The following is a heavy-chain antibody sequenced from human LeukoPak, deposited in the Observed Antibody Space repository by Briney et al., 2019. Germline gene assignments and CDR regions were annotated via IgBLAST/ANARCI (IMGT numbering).Heavy chain of an antibody. CDR1: GFTFSSYW. CDR2: ISGSGGST. Sequence: GGSLRLSCEASGFTFSSYWMSWVRQAPGKGLEWVSAISGSGGSTYYADSVKGRFTISRDNSKNTLYLQMNSLRAEDTAVYYCAKGEQGYDFWSGYYYYYYGMDVWGQGTTVTVSS. D-gene: IGHD3-3*01. CDR3: AKGEQGYDFWSGYYYYYYGMDV. J-gene: IGHJ6*02. V-gene: IGHV3-23*01.